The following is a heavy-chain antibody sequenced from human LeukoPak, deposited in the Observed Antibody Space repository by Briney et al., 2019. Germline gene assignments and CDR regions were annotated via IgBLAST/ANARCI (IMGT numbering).Heavy chain of an antibody. CDR3: ATSGSDAFDI. D-gene: IGHD3-10*01. CDR1: GFIYSSYE. V-gene: IGHV3-48*03. J-gene: IGHJ3*02. CDR2: ISSSGSTI. Sequence: GGSLRLLCAASGFIYSSYEMNWVRQAPGKGLQWVSYISSSGSTIYYADSVKGRFTMSRDNARNSLYLQMNSLRAEDTAVYYCATSGSDAFDIWGQGTMVTVSS.